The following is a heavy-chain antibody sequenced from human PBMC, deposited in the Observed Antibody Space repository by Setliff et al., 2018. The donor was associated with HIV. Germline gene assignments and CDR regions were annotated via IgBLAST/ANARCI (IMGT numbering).Heavy chain of an antibody. D-gene: IGHD3-3*01. V-gene: IGHV3-30*02. Sequence: QPGGSLRLSCAASGFTFSSYGIHWVRQAPGKGLEWVAFIRYDGSQKYYVDSVKGRFTISRDNSKNTLYLQMNSLRVEDTAVYYCARDGFWSGYIDYWGQGTLVTVS. CDR1: GFTFSSYG. CDR3: ARDGFWSGYIDY. CDR2: IRYDGSQK. J-gene: IGHJ4*02.